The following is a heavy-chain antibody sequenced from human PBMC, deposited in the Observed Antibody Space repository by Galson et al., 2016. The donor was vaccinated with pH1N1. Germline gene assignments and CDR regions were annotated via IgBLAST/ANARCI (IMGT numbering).Heavy chain of an antibody. D-gene: IGHD1-26*01. V-gene: IGHV1-69*13. CDR2: IIPIFGTA. CDR1: GGTFSNYA. CDR3: ARDKVVGATKFRAFDI. Sequence: SVKVSCKASGGTFSNYAISWVRQAPGQGLEWMGRIIPIFGTANYAQKFQGRVTITADESTSTAYMELSSLRSDDTAFYYCARDKVVGATKFRAFDIWGQGTMLTVSS. J-gene: IGHJ3*02.